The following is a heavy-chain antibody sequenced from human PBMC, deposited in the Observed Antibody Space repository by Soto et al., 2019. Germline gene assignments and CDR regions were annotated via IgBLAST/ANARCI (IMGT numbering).Heavy chain of an antibody. V-gene: IGHV4-34*01. D-gene: IGHD6-19*01. CDR2: INHSGST. Sequence: QVQLQQWGAGLLKPSETLSLTCAVYGGSSSGYYWSWIRQPPGKGLEWIGEINHSGSTNYNPSLKSRVTISVDTSKNQFSLKLSSVTAADTAVYYCARGRIAVARKGGLLDYWGQGTLVTVSS. CDR1: GGSSSGYY. J-gene: IGHJ4*02. CDR3: ARGRIAVARKGGLLDY.